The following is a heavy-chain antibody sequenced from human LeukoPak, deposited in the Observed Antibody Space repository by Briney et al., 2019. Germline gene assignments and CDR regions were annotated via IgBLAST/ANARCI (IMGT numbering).Heavy chain of an antibody. CDR2: ISGDGGST. Sequence: GGSLRLSCAASGFTFDYYAMHWVRQAPGKGLEWVSLISGDGGSTYYTYSVKGRFTISIDNSNNSLYLQMNRLRTEDTALYYCAQDKGGSSWYYLDSWGQGTLVTVSS. V-gene: IGHV3-43*02. CDR1: GFTFDYYA. J-gene: IGHJ4*02. CDR3: AQDKGGSSWYYLDS. D-gene: IGHD6-13*01.